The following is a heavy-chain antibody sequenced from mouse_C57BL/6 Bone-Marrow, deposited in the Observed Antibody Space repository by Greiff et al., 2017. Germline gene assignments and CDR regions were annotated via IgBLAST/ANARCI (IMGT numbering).Heavy chain of an antibody. D-gene: IGHD1-1*01. CDR2: IDPSDSYT. J-gene: IGHJ1*03. V-gene: IGHV1-69*01. Sequence: QVQLQQPGAELVMPGASVKLSCKASGYTFTSYWMHWVKQRPGQGLEWIGEIDPSDSYTNYNQKFKGKSTLTVDKSSSTAYMQLNSLTSEDSAVYYCASSSYGYFDVWGTGTTVTVSS. CDR3: ASSSYGYFDV. CDR1: GYTFTSYW.